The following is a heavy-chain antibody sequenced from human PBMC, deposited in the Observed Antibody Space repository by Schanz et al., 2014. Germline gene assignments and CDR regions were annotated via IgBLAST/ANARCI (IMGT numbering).Heavy chain of an antibody. D-gene: IGHD2-2*02. CDR2: VYTSGST. CDR3: ARGGARRFPVVPDAIQGLRGHYYYYYLDV. Sequence: QVQLQESGPGLVKPSQTLSLTCSVSGGSISSGSYYWNWIRQPAGKGLEWIGRVYTSGSTNYNPSPKARPPIPLNPAKNQSPQNQRSVPAADTAVYYCARGGARRFPVVPDAIQGLRGHYYYYYLDVWGKGTTVTASS. CDR1: GGSISSGSYY. J-gene: IGHJ6*03. V-gene: IGHV4-61*02.